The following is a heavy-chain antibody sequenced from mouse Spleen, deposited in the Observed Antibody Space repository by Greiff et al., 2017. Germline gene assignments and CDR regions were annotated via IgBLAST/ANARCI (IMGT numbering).Heavy chain of an antibody. V-gene: IGHV2-9*02. CDR3: ARDRSGSGYVAWFAY. J-gene: IGHJ3*01. D-gene: IGHD3-1*01. CDR1: GFSLTSYG. Sequence: VQGVESGPGLVAPSQSLSITCTVSGFSLTSYGVHWVRQPPGKGLEWLGVIWAGGSTNYNSALMSRLSISKDNSKSQVFLKMNSLQTDDTAMYYCARDRSGSGYVAWFAYWGQGTLVTVSA. CDR2: IWAGGST.